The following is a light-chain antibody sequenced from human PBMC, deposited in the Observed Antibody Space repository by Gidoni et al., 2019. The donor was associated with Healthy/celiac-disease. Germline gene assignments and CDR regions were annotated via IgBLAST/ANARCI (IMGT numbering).Light chain of an antibody. CDR3: QQRSNWPLT. Sequence: EIVLTQSPATLSLSPGERATLSCRASQSVSSYLAGYQQKHGPAPRLLIYDASNRATGIPARFSGSGSGTDFTLTISSLEPEDFAVYYCQQRSNWPLTFXGXTKVXIK. CDR1: QSVSSY. V-gene: IGKV3-11*01. J-gene: IGKJ4*01. CDR2: DAS.